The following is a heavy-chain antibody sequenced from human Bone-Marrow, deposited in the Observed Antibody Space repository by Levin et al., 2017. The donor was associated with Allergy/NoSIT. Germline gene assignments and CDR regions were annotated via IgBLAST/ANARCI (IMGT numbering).Heavy chain of an antibody. CDR3: ARDGAGSYYEYYFDY. V-gene: IGHV4-59*01. Sequence: SETLSLTCTVSGGSISSFYWSWIRQPPGKGLEWIGFVSYTGSTNYNPSLKSRVTMSVDTSRNYFSLKLGSVTAADAAVYYCARDGAGSYYEYYFDYWGQGTLVTVSS. D-gene: IGHD1-26*01. CDR1: GGSISSFY. J-gene: IGHJ4*02. CDR2: VSYTGST.